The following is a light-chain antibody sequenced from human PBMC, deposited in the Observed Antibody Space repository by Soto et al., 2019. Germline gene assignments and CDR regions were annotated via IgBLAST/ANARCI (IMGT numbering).Light chain of an antibody. CDR2: DVS. CDR1: QSINVW. J-gene: IGKJ1*01. CDR3: QQYNSYWT. V-gene: IGKV1-5*01. Sequence: IQMTQSPSTLSASLGDRVTITCRASQSINVWLAWFQQKPGKAPKLLISDVSSLESGVPSRFSGSGFGTEFTLTISSLQPDDVATYYCQQYNSYWTFVQGTKV.